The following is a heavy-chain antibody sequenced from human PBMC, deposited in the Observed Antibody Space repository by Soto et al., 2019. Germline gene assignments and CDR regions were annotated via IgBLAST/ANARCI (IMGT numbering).Heavy chain of an antibody. CDR2: IYYSGST. D-gene: IGHD3-10*01. CDR3: ATVWFGEPQH. J-gene: IGHJ1*01. CDR1: GGSISSSSYY. V-gene: IGHV4-39*01. Sequence: QLQLQESGPGLVKPSETLSLTCTVSGGSISSSSYYWGWIRQPPGKGLEWIGSIYYSGSTYYNPSPKGRFHTAVDTSKNPSSLKPSSVTAADTAVYSCATVWFGEPQHWGQGTLVTVSS.